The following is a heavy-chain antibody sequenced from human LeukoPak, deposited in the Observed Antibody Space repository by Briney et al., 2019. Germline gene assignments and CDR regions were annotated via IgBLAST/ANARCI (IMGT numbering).Heavy chain of an antibody. J-gene: IGHJ6*04. CDR1: GFTFSSYE. D-gene: IGHD2-15*01. CDR2: ISSSGSTI. Sequence: GGSLRLSCAASGFTFSSYEMNWVRQAPGKGLEWVSYISSSGSTIYYADSVKGRFTISRDNAKNSLYLQMNSLRAEDTAVYYCARGGLLHCGMDVWGKGTTVTVSS. V-gene: IGHV3-48*03. CDR3: ARGGLLHCGMDV.